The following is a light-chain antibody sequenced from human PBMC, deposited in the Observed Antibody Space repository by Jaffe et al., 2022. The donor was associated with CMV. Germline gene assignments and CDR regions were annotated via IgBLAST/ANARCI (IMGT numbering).Light chain of an antibody. V-gene: IGLV3-9*01. Sequence: SYDLTQPLSVSVALGQTARVTCGGNNIGGRNVHWYQQRPGQAPVLVIYRDNNRPSGIPERFSGSNSGNTATLTISRAQAGDEADYYCQVWESGTVVFGGGTKLTVL. J-gene: IGLJ2*01. CDR1: NIGGRN. CDR2: RDN. CDR3: QVWESGTVV.